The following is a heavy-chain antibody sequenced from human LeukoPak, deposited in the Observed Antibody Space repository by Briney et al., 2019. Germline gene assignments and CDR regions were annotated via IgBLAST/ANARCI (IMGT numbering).Heavy chain of an antibody. CDR2: INHSGST. J-gene: IGHJ4*02. CDR3: ARGRRSDY. V-gene: IGHV4-34*01. CDR1: GGSFSGYY. Sequence: SKTLSLTCAVYGGSFSGYYWSWIRQPPGKGLEWIGEINHSGSTNYNPSLKSRVTISVDTSKNQFSLKLSSVTAADTAVYYCARGRRSDYWGQGTLVTVSS.